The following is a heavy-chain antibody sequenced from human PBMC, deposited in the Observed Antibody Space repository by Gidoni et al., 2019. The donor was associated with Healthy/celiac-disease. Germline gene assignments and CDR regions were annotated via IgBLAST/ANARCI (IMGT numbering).Heavy chain of an antibody. CDR2: ISGRGGST. Sequence: EVQLLESGGGLVQPGGSLKLYCAASGFTFSSYAMSWVRQAPGKGLEWVSAISGRGGSTYYADSVKCRFTISRDNSKNTLYLQMNSLRAEDTAVYYCAKVAARSRHSSGWYYFDYWGQGTLVTVSS. CDR1: GFTFSSYA. CDR3: AKVAARSRHSSGWYYFDY. J-gene: IGHJ4*02. D-gene: IGHD6-19*01. V-gene: IGHV3-23*01.